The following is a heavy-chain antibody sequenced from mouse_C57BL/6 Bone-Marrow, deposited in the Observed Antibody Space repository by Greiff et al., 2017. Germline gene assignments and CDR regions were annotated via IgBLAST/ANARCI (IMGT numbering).Heavy chain of an antibody. D-gene: IGHD1-1*01. V-gene: IGHV1-61*01. CDR2: IYPSDSET. CDR3: ARGPIYYYGSSPYYDAIDY. CDR1: GYTFTSYW. J-gene: IGHJ4*01. Sequence: QVQLQQPGAELVRPGSSVKLSCKASGYTFTSYWMDWVKQRPGQGLEWIGNIYPSDSETHYNQKFKDKATLTVDKSSSTAYMQLSSLTSEDSAVYYCARGPIYYYGSSPYYDAIDYWGQGIAVTVSS.